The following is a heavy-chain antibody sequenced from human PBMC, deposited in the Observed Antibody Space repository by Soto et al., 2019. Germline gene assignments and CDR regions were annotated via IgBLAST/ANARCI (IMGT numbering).Heavy chain of an antibody. J-gene: IGHJ4*02. CDR1: GATFSSYA. CDR3: AGDKGAYYSHLVY. Sequence: QVLLVQSGAEVKKPGSSVKVSCKLSGATFSSYAMSWVRQAPGQGLEWIGGIIPFFGTPNYAQKFQGRVTITADTSTATSYMELSSLRSDDTAVYYCAGDKGAYYSHLVYWGQGTLVTVSS. CDR2: IIPFFGTP. D-gene: IGHD3-22*01. V-gene: IGHV1-69*06.